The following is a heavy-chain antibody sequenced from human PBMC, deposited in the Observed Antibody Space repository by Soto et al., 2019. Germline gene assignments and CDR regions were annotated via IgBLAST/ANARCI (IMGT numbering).Heavy chain of an antibody. V-gene: IGHV3-15*01. CDR1: GFTFINAW. J-gene: IGHJ4*02. CDR2: IKSNAAGGTA. Sequence: GGSLRLSCAPSGFTFINAWMSWVRQAPGKGLEWVGRIKSNAAGGTADHAAPVKGRFTISRDDSKDTLYLQMNSLKTEDTAVYYCTTGSSSGPTGYWGQGTLVTVSS. CDR3: TTGSSSGPTGY. D-gene: IGHD3-22*01.